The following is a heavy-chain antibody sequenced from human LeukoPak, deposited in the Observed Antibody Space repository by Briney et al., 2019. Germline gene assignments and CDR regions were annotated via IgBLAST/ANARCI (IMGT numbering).Heavy chain of an antibody. CDR1: GYSFTSYW. Sequence: GESLKISCKGSGYSFTSYWIGWMRQMPGKGLEWMGIIYPGDSDTRYSPSFQGQVTISADKSISTAYLQWSSLKASDTAMYYCARHVGPSDVPIRGAAPTSIDYWGQGTLVTVSS. CDR2: IYPGDSDT. V-gene: IGHV5-51*01. J-gene: IGHJ4*02. CDR3: ARHVGPSDVPIRGAAPTSIDY. D-gene: IGHD3-10*01.